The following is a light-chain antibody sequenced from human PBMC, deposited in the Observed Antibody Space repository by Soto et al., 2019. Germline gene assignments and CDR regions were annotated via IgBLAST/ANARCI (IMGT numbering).Light chain of an antibody. Sequence: DIQMTQSPSSVSASVGDRVTITCRASQGISTWLAWYQVNPGKAPKLLIYAASTLQSGVPSRFSGSGSGTDFTLTINSLQPEDFATYYCQQTNSFPITFGPGTRLEIK. J-gene: IGKJ5*01. V-gene: IGKV1D-12*01. CDR1: QGISTW. CDR2: AAS. CDR3: QQTNSFPIT.